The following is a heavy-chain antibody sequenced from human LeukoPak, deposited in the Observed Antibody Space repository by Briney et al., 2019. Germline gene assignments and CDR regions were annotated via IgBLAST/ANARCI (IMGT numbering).Heavy chain of an antibody. CDR3: AVGATTTPLDY. D-gene: IGHD1-26*01. V-gene: IGHV3-48*03. J-gene: IGHJ4*02. Sequence: GGSLRLSCAASGFTFSSYEMNWVRQAPGKGLEWVSYISSSGSTIYYADSVKGRFTISRDNAKNSLYLQMNSLRAEDTAVYYCAVGATTTPLDYWGQGTLVTVSS. CDR1: GFTFSSYE. CDR2: ISSSGSTI.